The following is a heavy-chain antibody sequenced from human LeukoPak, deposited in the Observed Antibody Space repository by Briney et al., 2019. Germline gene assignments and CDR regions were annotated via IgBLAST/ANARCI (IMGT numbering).Heavy chain of an antibody. CDR2: IYTGGST. CDR3: AKVGGYALKD. J-gene: IGHJ4*02. CDR1: GGAISSYH. D-gene: IGHD5-12*01. Sequence: SETLSLTCTVSGGAISSYHWSWIRQPAGKGLEWIGRIYTGGSTNYNPSLKSRVTMSVDTSKNQFSLKLSSVTAADTAVYYCAKVGGYALKDWGQGTLVTVSS. V-gene: IGHV4-4*07.